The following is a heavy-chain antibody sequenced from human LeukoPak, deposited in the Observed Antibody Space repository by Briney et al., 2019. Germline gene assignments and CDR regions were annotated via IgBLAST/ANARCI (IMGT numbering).Heavy chain of an antibody. D-gene: IGHD3-10*01. CDR3: ARRGSGSSGYYYYYYMDV. J-gene: IGHJ6*03. CDR2: IYTGGST. Sequence: PGGSLRLSCAASGFTVSNNYMSWVRQAPGKGLEWVSVIYTGGSTYYADSVKGRFTISRDNSNNTLYLQMNSLRAEDTAVYYCARRGSGSSGYYYYYYMDVWGKGTTVTIS. V-gene: IGHV3-66*01. CDR1: GFTVSNNY.